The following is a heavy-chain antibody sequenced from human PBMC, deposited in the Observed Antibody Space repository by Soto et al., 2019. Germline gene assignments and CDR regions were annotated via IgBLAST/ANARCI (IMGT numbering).Heavy chain of an antibody. CDR3: ARDSHFGYSSWRDYYYYMDV. J-gene: IGHJ6*03. V-gene: IGHV3-21*01. D-gene: IGHD6-6*01. Sequence: GGSLRLSCAASGFTFSSYSMNWVRQAPGKGLEWVSSISSSSSYIYYADSVKGRFTISRDNAKNSLYLQMNSLRAEDTAVYYCARDSHFGYSSWRDYYYYMDVWGKGTTVTVSS. CDR2: ISSSSSYI. CDR1: GFTFSSYS.